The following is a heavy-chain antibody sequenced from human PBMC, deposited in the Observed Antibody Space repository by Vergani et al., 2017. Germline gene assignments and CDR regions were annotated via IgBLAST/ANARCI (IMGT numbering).Heavy chain of an antibody. CDR2: IYVSGIT. CDR3: ARHGGSGNYYHLFDS. D-gene: IGHD3-3*01. CDR1: GASINNDFYY. V-gene: IGHV4-61*02. Sequence: QVQLQESGPGLVKPSQTLSLTCTVSGASINNDFYYWHGIRQPAGKGLEWIGRIYVSGITDYNSSLQSRVSMSVDTSKNQFSLTLTSVTAADTALYHCARHGGSGNYYHLFDSWGQGTLVIVSS. J-gene: IGHJ4*02.